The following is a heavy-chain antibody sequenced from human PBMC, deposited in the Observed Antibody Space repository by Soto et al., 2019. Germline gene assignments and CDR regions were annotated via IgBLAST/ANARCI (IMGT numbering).Heavy chain of an antibody. Sequence: AGGSLRVCWAAAECTFSDYARNWVRQAPGKGLEWVSTISGSSGSAYYADSVKGRFTISRNNSKYTLYLQMNSLRAEDTAVYYCAKVPLRPYFFDYLGQGALVTVSS. CDR3: AKVPLRPYFFDY. V-gene: IGHV3-23*01. J-gene: IGHJ4*02. CDR2: ISGSSGSA. CDR1: ECTFSDYA. D-gene: IGHD4-17*01.